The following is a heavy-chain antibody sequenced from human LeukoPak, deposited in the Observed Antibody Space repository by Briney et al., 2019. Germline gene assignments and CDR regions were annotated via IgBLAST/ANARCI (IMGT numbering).Heavy chain of an antibody. V-gene: IGHV4-34*01. J-gene: IGHJ6*03. CDR1: GGSFSGYY. CDR3: ARKSHGSGSYYNRTPYMDV. Sequence: SETLSLTCAVYGGSFSGYYWSWIRQPPGKGLEWIGEINHSGSTNYNPSLKSRVTISVDTSKNQFSLKLSSVTAADTAVYYCARKSHGSGSYYNRTPYMDVWGKGTTVTISS. D-gene: IGHD3-10*01. CDR2: INHSGST.